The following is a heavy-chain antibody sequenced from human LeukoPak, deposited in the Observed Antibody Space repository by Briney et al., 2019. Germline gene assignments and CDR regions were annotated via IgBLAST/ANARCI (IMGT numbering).Heavy chain of an antibody. D-gene: IGHD1-26*01. CDR3: ARDSIVGATSTFDY. CDR1: GFTFSSYA. J-gene: IGHJ4*02. V-gene: IGHV3-64*01. Sequence: PGGSLRLSCAASGFTFSSYAMHWVRRAPGKGLEYVSAISSNGGSTYYANSVKGRFTISRDNSKNTLYLQMGSLRAEDMAVYYCARDSIVGATSTFDYWGQGTLVTVSS. CDR2: ISSNGGST.